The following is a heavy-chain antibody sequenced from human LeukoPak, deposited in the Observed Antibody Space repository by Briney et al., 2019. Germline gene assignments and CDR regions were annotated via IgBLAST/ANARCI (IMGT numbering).Heavy chain of an antibody. CDR2: LHSDGNK. D-gene: IGHD6-13*01. V-gene: IGHV3-66*01. CDR3: AGRRKEAAAYDH. Sequence: PGGSLRLSCAASGFTVSTNYMSWVRLAPGKGLEWVSLLHSDGNKYYAESVTGRFTISTDNSKNTLYLQMNSLRVEDTAVYYCAGRRKEAAAYDHWGQGTLVTVSS. J-gene: IGHJ4*02. CDR1: GFTVSTNY.